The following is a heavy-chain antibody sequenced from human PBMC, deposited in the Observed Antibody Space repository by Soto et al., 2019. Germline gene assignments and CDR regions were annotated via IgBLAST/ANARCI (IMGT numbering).Heavy chain of an antibody. D-gene: IGHD6-13*01. CDR1: GDSFSGYY. Sequence: SETLSLTCTVSGDSFSGYYWSWIRQPAGKGLEWIGRVYTNGATNYNPSLTSRVTVSADTSRNQFSLKLRFVIAADTAVYYCAREAAETVGDGYWCARWGQGPRVTVSS. CDR3: AREAAETVGDGYWCAR. V-gene: IGHV4-4*07. J-gene: IGHJ5*02. CDR2: VYTNGAT.